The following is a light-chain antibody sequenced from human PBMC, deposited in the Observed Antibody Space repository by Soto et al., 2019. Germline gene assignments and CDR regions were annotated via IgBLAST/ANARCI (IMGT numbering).Light chain of an antibody. J-gene: IGLJ2*01. CDR1: STNIGSHT. CDR2: SSN. V-gene: IGLV1-44*01. Sequence: QSVLTQPPSASGTPGQRVTISCSGSSTNIGSHTVNWYQQVPGTAPKLLIYSSNLRPSGVPDRFSGSKSGTSASLAISGLQSEDEAGYYCAAWDDSLNGVVFGGRTKLTVL. CDR3: AAWDDSLNGVV.